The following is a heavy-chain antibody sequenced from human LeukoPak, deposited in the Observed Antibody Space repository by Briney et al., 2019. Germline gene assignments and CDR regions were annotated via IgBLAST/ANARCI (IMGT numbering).Heavy chain of an antibody. CDR2: ISGSDPGT. J-gene: IGHJ4*02. CDR3: AKDSLRTVPKASFDS. D-gene: IGHD2-2*01. Sequence: PGGSLRLSCAASGFNFRTYAMSWVRQAPGKGLEWVSAISGSDPGTYHADSVKGRFTISRDNSKNTLFLQMNSLRAEDRAVYYCAKDSLRTVPKASFDSWGQGTLVTVSS. CDR1: GFNFRTYA. V-gene: IGHV3-23*01.